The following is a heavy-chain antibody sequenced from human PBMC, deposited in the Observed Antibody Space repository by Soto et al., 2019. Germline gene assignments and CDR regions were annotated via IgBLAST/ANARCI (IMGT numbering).Heavy chain of an antibody. Sequence: PGGSLRLSCAASGFTFSSYAMSWVRQAPGKGLEWVSGISGRGGSTNYADSVKGRITISRDNSKNTLYVQMNSLRAEDTAVYYCAKAYYADLHGNFDYWGQGTLVTVSS. V-gene: IGHV3-23*01. J-gene: IGHJ4*02. CDR2: ISGRGGST. CDR1: GFTFSSYA. D-gene: IGHD4-17*01. CDR3: AKAYYADLHGNFDY.